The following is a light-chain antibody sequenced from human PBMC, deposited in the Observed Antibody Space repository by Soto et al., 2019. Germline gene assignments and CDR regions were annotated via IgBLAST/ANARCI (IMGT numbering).Light chain of an antibody. CDR1: SSDVGGYNS. CDR3: SSDSRSGTPV. Sequence: QSALTQPASVSGSPGQSITISCTGTSSDVGGYNSVSWYQQHPGKAPQLMIYDVSNRPSVVSNRFSGAKSGNTASLPISGRQDEDEADYYCSSDSRSGTPVFGGGTKLTVL. CDR2: DVS. V-gene: IGLV2-14*03. J-gene: IGLJ3*02.